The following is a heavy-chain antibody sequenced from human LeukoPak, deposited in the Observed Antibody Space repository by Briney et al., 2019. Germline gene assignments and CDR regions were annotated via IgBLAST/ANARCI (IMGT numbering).Heavy chain of an antibody. D-gene: IGHD3-22*01. CDR2: IYYSGRT. V-gene: IGHV4-39*01. Sequence: SVTLSLTCSVSGDSISRSDSYWDWIRQPPGKGLEWIGTIYYSGRTYYSPSLKSRVTMSVDTPNNQFSLNLRSVTAADTAVYYCARRRYYDGSGYLEWGQGTLLSVSS. CDR3: ARRRYYDGSGYLE. J-gene: IGHJ1*01. CDR1: GDSISRSDSY.